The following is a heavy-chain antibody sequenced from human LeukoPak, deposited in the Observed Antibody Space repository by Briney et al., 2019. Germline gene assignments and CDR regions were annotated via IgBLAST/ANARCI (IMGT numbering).Heavy chain of an antibody. V-gene: IGHV3-7*01. J-gene: IGHJ5*01. Sequence: GGSLRLPWEASGLPFSNPWMTWGRQTPGKGPGGVANIKTDGSEKYYVDSVKGRFTISRDNAKNSLYLQMNSLRAEDTAVYYCATYSTKNAREFESWGQGTLVTVSS. CDR1: GLPFSNPW. D-gene: IGHD2/OR15-2a*01. CDR3: ATYSTKNAREFES. CDR2: IKTDGSEK.